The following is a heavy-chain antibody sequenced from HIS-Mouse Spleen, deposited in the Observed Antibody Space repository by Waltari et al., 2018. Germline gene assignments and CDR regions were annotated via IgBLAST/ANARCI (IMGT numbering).Heavy chain of an antibody. Sequence: QVQLQESGPGLVKPSETLSLTCTVSGGSLSSYYRRWTRQPPGKGLEWIGYIYYSGSTNYNPSLKSRVTISVDTSKNQFSLKLSSVTAADTAVYYCARDTTGAGAVFDYWGQGTLVTVSS. V-gene: IGHV4-59*01. CDR3: ARDTTGAGAVFDY. D-gene: IGHD1-26*01. CDR1: GGSLSSYY. J-gene: IGHJ4*02. CDR2: IYYSGST.